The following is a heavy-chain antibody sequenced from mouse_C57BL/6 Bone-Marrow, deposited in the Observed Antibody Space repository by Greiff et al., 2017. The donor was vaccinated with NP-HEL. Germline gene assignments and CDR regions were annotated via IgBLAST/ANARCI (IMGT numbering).Heavy chain of an antibody. CDR3: LVPYAMDY. V-gene: IGHV1-63*01. D-gene: IGHD1-1*02. CDR1: GYTFTNYW. J-gene: IGHJ4*01. CDR2: IYPGGGYT. Sequence: QVQLQQSGAELVRPGTSVKMSCKASGYTFTNYWIGWAKQRPGHGLEWIGDIYPGGGYTNYNEKFKGKATLTADKSSSTAYMQLSSLTSEDSAVYFCLVPYAMDYWGQGTSVTVSS.